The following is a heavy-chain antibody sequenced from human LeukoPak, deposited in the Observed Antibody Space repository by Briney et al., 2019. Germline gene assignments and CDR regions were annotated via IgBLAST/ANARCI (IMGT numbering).Heavy chain of an antibody. CDR3: AKDSGNLYFDY. Sequence: GRSLRLSRAASGFTFSSYAMHWVRQAPGKGLEWVAVISYDGSNKYYADSVKGRFTISRDNSKNTLYLQMNSLRAEDTAVYYCAKDSGNLYFDYWGQGTLVTVSS. CDR2: ISYDGSNK. CDR1: GFTFSSYA. D-gene: IGHD1-26*01. V-gene: IGHV3-30-3*01. J-gene: IGHJ4*02.